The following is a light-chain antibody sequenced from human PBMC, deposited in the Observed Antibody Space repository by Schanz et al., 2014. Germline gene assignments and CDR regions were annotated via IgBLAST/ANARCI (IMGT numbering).Light chain of an antibody. CDR1: SSDVGGYNF. V-gene: IGLV2-14*01. CDR2: DVS. Sequence: QSALTQPPSASGSPGQSVTISCTGTSSDVGGYNFVSWYQQHPGKAPKLMIHDVSNRPSGVSNRFSGSKSGNTASLTISGLQAEDEADYYCSSYTSSSTNVVFGGGTKLTVL. J-gene: IGLJ2*01. CDR3: SSYTSSSTNVV.